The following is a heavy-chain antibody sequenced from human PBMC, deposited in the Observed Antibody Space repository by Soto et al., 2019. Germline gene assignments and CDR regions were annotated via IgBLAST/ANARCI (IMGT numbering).Heavy chain of an antibody. V-gene: IGHV3-48*03. CDR3: ARINNYYDSSGYYPDY. D-gene: IGHD3-22*01. CDR2: ISSSGSTI. J-gene: IGHJ4*02. CDR1: GFTFSSYE. Sequence: GGSLRLSCAASGFTFSSYEMNWVRQAPGKGLEWVSYISSSGSTIYYADSVKGRFTISRDNAKNSLYLQMNSLRAEGTAVYYCARINNYYDSSGYYPDYWGQGTLVTVSS.